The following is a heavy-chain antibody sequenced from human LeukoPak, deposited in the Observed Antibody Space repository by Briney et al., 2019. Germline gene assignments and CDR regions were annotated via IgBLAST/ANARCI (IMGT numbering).Heavy chain of an antibody. CDR3: ARGLAEVGGVIQPEIGQTKGWFDP. D-gene: IGHD3-16*02. V-gene: IGHV1-46*01. J-gene: IGHJ5*02. Sequence: GASVKVSCKASGYTLTSYYMHWVRQAPGQGFEWMGIINPSSGTTSYAQKFQGRVTMTRDTPTSTVYMELRSLRSEDTAVYYCARGLAEVGGVIQPEIGQTKGWFDPWGQGTLVTISP. CDR2: INPSSGTT. CDR1: GYTLTSYY.